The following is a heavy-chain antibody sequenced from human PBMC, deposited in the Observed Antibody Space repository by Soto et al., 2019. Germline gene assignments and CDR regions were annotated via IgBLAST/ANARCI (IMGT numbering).Heavy chain of an antibody. CDR3: ADGAPYGEGGDI. V-gene: IGHV4-4*02. CDR1: GCSISSSNW. Sequence: QVQLQESGPGLVKPSGTLSLTCAVSGCSISSSNWWSWVRQPPGKGLEWIGEIYHSGSTNYKPSLKSGITISVDKSKNQFSMKLSSATASETAVDYCADGAPYGEGGDIWGQGTMVTVS. CDR2: IYHSGST. J-gene: IGHJ3*02. D-gene: IGHD4-17*01.